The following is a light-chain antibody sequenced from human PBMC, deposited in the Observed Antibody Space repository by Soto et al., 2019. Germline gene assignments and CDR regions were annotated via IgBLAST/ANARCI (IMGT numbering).Light chain of an antibody. J-gene: IGKJ2*01. CDR2: DAS. Sequence: DIQMTQSPSTLSASVGDRVTITCRASQSISSWLAWYQQKPGKAPQLLIYDASSLESGVPSRFSGSGSGTEFTLTISSLQPDDFASYCCQQYNSYPYTFGQGTKLEIK. V-gene: IGKV1-5*01. CDR1: QSISSW. CDR3: QQYNSYPYT.